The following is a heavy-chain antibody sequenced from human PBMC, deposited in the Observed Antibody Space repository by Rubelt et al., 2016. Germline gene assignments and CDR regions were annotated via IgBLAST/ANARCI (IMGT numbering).Heavy chain of an antibody. J-gene: IGHJ5*02. Sequence: TFSSYAISWVRQAPGQGLEWMGWISAYNGNTNYAQKLQGRVTMTTDTSTSTAYMELRCLRSDDTAVYYCARDFGEGTGYCSSTSCTPQKSNWFDPWGQGTLVTVSS. CDR2: ISAYNGNT. CDR3: ARDFGEGTGYCSSTSCTPQKSNWFDP. V-gene: IGHV1-18*01. D-gene: IGHD2-2*01. CDR1: TFSSYA.